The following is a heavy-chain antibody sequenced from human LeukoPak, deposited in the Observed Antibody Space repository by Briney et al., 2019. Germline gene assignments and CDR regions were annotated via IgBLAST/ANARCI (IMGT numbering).Heavy chain of an antibody. J-gene: IGHJ1*01. CDR1: GFTFSSYA. CDR2: ISYDGSNK. D-gene: IGHD6-19*01. CDR3: ARPSSGWYAEYFQH. Sequence: PGGSLRLSCAASGFTFSSYAMHWVRQAPGKGLEWVAVISYDGSNKYYADSVKGRFTISRDNSKNTLYLQMNSLRAEDTAVYYCARPSSGWYAEYFQHWGQGTLVTVPS. V-gene: IGHV3-30*04.